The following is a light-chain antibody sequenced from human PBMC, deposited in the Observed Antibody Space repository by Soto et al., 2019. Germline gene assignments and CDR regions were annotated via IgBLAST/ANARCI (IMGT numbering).Light chain of an antibody. V-gene: IGKV3-20*01. Sequence: IVLTQSPGTLSLSPWERATLSCRASQSVSSSYLAWYQQKPGQALRLLIYGASSRATGIPDRFSGSGSGTDFTLTISRLEPEDFAVYYCQQYGSSPLTFGGGTKVDIK. CDR2: GAS. J-gene: IGKJ4*01. CDR3: QQYGSSPLT. CDR1: QSVSSSY.